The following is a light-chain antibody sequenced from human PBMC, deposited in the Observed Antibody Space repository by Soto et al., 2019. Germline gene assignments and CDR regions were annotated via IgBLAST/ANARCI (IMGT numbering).Light chain of an antibody. Sequence: DIHITQSPCTLSFGLGERVTITFRASQTISSWLAWYQQKPGKAPKLLIYKASTLKSGVPSRFSGSGSGTEFTLTISSLQPDDFATYYCQHYNSYSEAFGQGTKVDIK. CDR3: QHYNSYSEA. J-gene: IGKJ1*01. CDR2: KAS. CDR1: QTISSW. V-gene: IGKV1-5*03.